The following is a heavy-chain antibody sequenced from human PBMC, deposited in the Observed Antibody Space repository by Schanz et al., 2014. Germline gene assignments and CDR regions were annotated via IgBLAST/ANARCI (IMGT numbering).Heavy chain of an antibody. D-gene: IGHD6-13*01. CDR2: ISYDGSLK. CDR3: ARLDSSSWYPRY. V-gene: IGHV3-30-3*01. J-gene: IGHJ4*02. Sequence: VQLLESGGGLVQPGESLRLSCAASGFTFTTYDMTWVRQAPGQGLEWVSFISYDGSLKSYLDSVKGRFTTSRDNGKKSMYLQMNSLRAEDTAVYYCARLDSSSWYPRYWGQGTLVIVSS. CDR1: GFTFTTYD.